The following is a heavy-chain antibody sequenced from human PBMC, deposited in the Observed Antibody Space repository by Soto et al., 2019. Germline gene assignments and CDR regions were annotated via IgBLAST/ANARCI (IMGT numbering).Heavy chain of an antibody. D-gene: IGHD6-13*01. V-gene: IGHV4-59*08. CDR3: ARHKGGYSSSLDS. CDR2: IYYTGTT. J-gene: IGHJ4*02. Sequence: SETLSLTCTVSGGSVINYFWSWIRQPPGKGLEWIGYIYYTGTTSYSPSLKSRVTMSLDSSEGQFSLKLTSVTAADTAVYYCARHKGGYSSSLDSWGQGTQVTVSS. CDR1: GGSVINYF.